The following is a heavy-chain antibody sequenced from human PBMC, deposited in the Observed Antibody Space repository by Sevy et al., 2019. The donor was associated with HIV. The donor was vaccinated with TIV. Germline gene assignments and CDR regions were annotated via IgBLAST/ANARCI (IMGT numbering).Heavy chain of an antibody. V-gene: IGHV3-30*04. CDR1: GFTFSNYD. J-gene: IGHJ4*02. D-gene: IGHD2-21*02. CDR2: ISHDERYK. CDR3: ARLVSCGGDCYYLDS. Sequence: GGSLRLSCAASGFTFSNYDMHWVRQAPGKGLDWVAVISHDERYKNYAESVKVLFTIAKENFKNTLFLQIGSLRPEDTAEYCCARLVSCGGDCYYLDSWGQGALVTVSS.